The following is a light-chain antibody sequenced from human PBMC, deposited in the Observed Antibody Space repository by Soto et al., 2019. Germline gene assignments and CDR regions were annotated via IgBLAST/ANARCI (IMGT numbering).Light chain of an antibody. CDR1: QSVSSSY. CDR3: QQYGSSPWT. Sequence: VLTQSPGTLSLSPGDGATLSCRASQSVSSSYLAWYQQKPGQAPRLLIYGASSRATGTPDRFTGSGSGTDFALTISRLEPEDFAVYFCQQYGSSPWTFGQGTKVDIK. J-gene: IGKJ1*01. CDR2: GAS. V-gene: IGKV3-20*01.